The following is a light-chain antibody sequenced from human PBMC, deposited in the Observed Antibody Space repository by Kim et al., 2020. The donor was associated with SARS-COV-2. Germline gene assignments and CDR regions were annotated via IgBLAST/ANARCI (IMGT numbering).Light chain of an antibody. J-gene: IGKJ1*01. CDR2: GAS. CDR3: QKYNSATWT. V-gene: IGKV1-27*01. Sequence: ASVGATVTSSCRASQGIRYSLAWYRQKPGKVPILLIYGASALQSGLPSRFRGSGSGTDFTLTISSLQPEDAATYCCQKYNSATWTFGQGTKLEI. CDR1: QGIRYS.